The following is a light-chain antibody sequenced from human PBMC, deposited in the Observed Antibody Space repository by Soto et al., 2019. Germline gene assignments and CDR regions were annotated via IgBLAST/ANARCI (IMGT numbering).Light chain of an antibody. CDR1: QSVTSSY. J-gene: IGKJ2*01. CDR3: QQYSDALLT. CDR2: GAS. Sequence: ETVLTQSPGTLSLSPGERATLSCRASQSVTSSYLAWYQQKPGQAPRLLIYGASSRATGIPDRFSGSGSGTDFTLTISRLEPEDFAVYYCQQYSDALLTFGQGTKLEIK. V-gene: IGKV3-20*01.